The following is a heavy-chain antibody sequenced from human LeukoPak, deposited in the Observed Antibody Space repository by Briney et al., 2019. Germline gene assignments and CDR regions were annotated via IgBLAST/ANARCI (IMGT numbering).Heavy chain of an antibody. CDR1: GYSFTSYW. CDR2: IYPGDSDT. J-gene: IGHJ3*02. V-gene: IGHV5-51*01. Sequence: GESLKISCKGSGYSFTSYWIGWVRQMPGKGLEWMGIIYPGDSDTRYSPSFQGQVTISADKSISTAYLQWSNLKVSDTAMYYCASSFIVVVPAAISPDAFDIWGQGTMVTVSS. CDR3: ASSFIVVVPAAISPDAFDI. D-gene: IGHD2-2*02.